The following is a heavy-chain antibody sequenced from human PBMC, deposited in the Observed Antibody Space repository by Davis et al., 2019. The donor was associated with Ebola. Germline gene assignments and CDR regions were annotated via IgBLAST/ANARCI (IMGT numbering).Heavy chain of an antibody. J-gene: IGHJ4*02. V-gene: IGHV4-39*01. D-gene: IGHD2-15*01. CDR3: ARGGYCSGGSCLFDY. CDR2: IYYSGST. CDR1: GGSISSSSYY. Sequence: PSETLSLTCTVSGGSISSSSYYWGWIRQPPGKGLEWIGSIYYSGSTYYNPSLKSRVTISVDTSKNQFSLKLSSVTAADTAVYYCARGGYCSGGSCLFDYWGQGTLVTVSS.